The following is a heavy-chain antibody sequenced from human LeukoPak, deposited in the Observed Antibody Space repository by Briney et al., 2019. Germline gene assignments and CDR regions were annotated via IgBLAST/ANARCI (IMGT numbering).Heavy chain of an antibody. Sequence: ASVKVSCKASGYTFTRYGITWVRQAPGQGLEWMVWISAYNGDTNYAQKLQGRVTMTTDRSTSTVYMELGSLRSDDTAVYYCARNRRYSSGWYYDSFDIWGQGTMVTVSS. D-gene: IGHD6-19*01. CDR1: GYTFTRYG. V-gene: IGHV1-18*01. CDR2: ISAYNGDT. CDR3: ARNRRYSSGWYYDSFDI. J-gene: IGHJ3*02.